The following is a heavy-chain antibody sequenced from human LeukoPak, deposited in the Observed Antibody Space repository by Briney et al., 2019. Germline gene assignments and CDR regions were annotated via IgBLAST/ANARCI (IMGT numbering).Heavy chain of an antibody. CDR3: ARNSAVATSRSWFDP. V-gene: IGHV4-59*08. CDR2: AYYSGST. CDR1: DGSISNYY. J-gene: IGHJ5*02. D-gene: IGHD6-19*01. Sequence: SETLSHTCSVFDGSISNYYWSWIRQPPGKGLEWIGYAYYSGSTTYNPSLESRVTISVDTSKNQFSLKLTAVTAADTAVYCARNSAVATSRSWFDPWGQGTLVTVSS.